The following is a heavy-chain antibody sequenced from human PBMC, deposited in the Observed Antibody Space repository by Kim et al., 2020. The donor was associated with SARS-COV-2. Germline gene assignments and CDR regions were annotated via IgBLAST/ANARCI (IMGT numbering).Heavy chain of an antibody. J-gene: IGHJ4*02. CDR2: ISYDGSNK. CDR1: GFTFSSYA. CDR3: ASYGDYGPLDY. Sequence: GGSLRLSCAASGFTFSSYAMHWVRQAPGKGLEWVAVISYDGSNKYYADSVKGRFTISRDNSKNTLYLQMNSLRAEDTAVYYCASYGDYGPLDYWGQGTLVTVSS. V-gene: IGHV3-30-3*01. D-gene: IGHD4-17*01.